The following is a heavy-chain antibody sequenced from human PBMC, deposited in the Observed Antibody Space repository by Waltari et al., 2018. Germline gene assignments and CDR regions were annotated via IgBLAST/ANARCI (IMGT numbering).Heavy chain of an antibody. V-gene: IGHV4-59*01. J-gene: IGHJ5*02. CDR3: ARDPGYGDYGEGWFDP. D-gene: IGHD4-17*01. CDR2: IYYSGST. CDR1: GGSISSYY. Sequence: QVQLQESGPGLVKPSETLSLTCTVSGGSISSYYWSWIRQPPGKGLEWIGYIYYSGSTNYNPSLKSRVTISVDTSKNQFSLKLSSVTAADTAVYYCARDPGYGDYGEGWFDPWGQGTLVTVSS.